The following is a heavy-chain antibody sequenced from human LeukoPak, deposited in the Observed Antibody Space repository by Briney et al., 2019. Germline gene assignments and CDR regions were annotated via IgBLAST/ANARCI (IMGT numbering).Heavy chain of an antibody. CDR2: VHYSGDT. D-gene: IGHD1-14*01. CDR3: ARVYRWYCDL. J-gene: IGHJ2*01. Sequence: SETLSLTCTVSGASITSYHWGWIRQSPGKGLESIGRVHYSGDTKYNPSLQSRVTMSLDASNNQFSLNLRSVTAADTAVYYCARVYRWYCDLWGRGTLVTVSS. CDR1: GASITSYH. V-gene: IGHV4-59*01.